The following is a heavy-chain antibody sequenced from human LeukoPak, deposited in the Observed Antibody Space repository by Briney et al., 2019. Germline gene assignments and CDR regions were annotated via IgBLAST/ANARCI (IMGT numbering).Heavy chain of an antibody. CDR3: AKDLEYSSGWFYYYYGMDV. CDR2: ISGSGGST. J-gene: IGHJ6*02. Sequence: PGRSLRLSCAASGFTFSSYAMSCVRQAPGKGLEWVSAISGSGGSTYYADSVKGRFTISRDNSKNTLYLQMNSLRAEDTAVYYCAKDLEYSSGWFYYYYGMDVWGQGTTVTVSS. V-gene: IGHV3-23*01. D-gene: IGHD6-19*01. CDR1: GFTFSSYA.